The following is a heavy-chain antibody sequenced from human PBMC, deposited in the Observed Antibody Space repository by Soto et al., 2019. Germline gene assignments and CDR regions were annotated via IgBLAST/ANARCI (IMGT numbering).Heavy chain of an antibody. CDR1: GGSISSGGYY. J-gene: IGHJ3*01. V-gene: IGHV4-31*03. D-gene: IGHD6-13*01. CDR3: ARTLIRQPLVRGFVAFDV. Sequence: SETLSLTCTVSGGSISSGGYYWSWIRQHPGRGLEWIGYIYNSGSTYYNPSLKSRVTISVDTSKNQFSLKLSSVTAADTAVYYCARTLIRQPLVRGFVAFDVWGQGTMVTVSS. CDR2: IYNSGST.